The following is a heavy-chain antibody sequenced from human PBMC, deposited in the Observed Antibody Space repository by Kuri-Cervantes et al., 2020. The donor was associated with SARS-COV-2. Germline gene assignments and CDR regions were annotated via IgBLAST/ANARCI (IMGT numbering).Heavy chain of an antibody. CDR3: ARVASDCSSTSCSDY. J-gene: IGHJ4*02. V-gene: IGHV1-69*05. CDR1: GDTFSSYA. CDR2: IIPIFGTA. Sequence: SVKVSCKASGDTFSSYAISWVRQAPGQGLEWMGGIIPIFGTANYAQKFQGRVTITTDESTSTAYMELSSLRSEDTAVYYCARVASDCSSTSCSDYWGQGTLVTVSS. D-gene: IGHD2-2*01.